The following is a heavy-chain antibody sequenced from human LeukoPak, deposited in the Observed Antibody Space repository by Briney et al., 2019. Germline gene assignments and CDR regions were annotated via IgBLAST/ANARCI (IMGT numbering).Heavy chain of an antibody. CDR2: IYYSGST. J-gene: IGHJ4*02. V-gene: IGHV4-59*01. D-gene: IGHD2-21*02. Sequence: SETLSLTCTVSGGSISSYYWSWIRQPPGKGLEWIGYIYYSGSTNYNPSLKSRVTISVDTSKNQFSLKLSSVTAADTAVYYCARAYCVGDCTVLHIYFDNWGQGTLVTVSS. CDR1: GGSISSYY. CDR3: ARAYCVGDCTVLHIYFDN.